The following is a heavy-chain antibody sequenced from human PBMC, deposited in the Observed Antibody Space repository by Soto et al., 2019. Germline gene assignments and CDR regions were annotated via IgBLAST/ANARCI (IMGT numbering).Heavy chain of an antibody. CDR2: MNANNGNT. J-gene: IGHJ4*02. D-gene: IGHD1-26*01. V-gene: IGHV1-18*01. CDR3: AKDQDGRSRAFDY. CDR1: GYSFTLYD. Sequence: ASVTLSCLASGYSFTLYDINLVRQATGQGLEWMGWMNANNGNTNHAQKLQGRGTMTTNTSTSTANMELRSLTADDTAVYYCAKDQDGRSRAFDYWGQGTLVTVSS.